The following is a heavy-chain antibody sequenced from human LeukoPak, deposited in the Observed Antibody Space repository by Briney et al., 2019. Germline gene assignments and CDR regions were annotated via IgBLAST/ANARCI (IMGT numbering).Heavy chain of an antibody. CDR3: ASGGYCSGGSCYPGYFDY. Sequence: SVTVSFTASAGTFTIYAISWVRQAPGPGIELMGGIIPMFDTANYAQKFQVRVTITAYKSTSTAYMELSSLRSEDTAVYYCASGGYCSGGSCYPGYFDYWGQETLVTVSS. CDR2: IIPMFDTA. CDR1: AGTFTIYA. D-gene: IGHD2-15*01. J-gene: IGHJ4*02. V-gene: IGHV1-69*06.